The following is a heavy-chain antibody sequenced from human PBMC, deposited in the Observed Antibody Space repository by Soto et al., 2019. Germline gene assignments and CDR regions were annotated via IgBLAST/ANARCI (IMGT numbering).Heavy chain of an antibody. J-gene: IGHJ6*02. CDR3: ARDENIVVVVAAPYYYGMDV. D-gene: IGHD2-15*01. CDR1: VYTFTSCG. CDR2: ISAYNGNT. Sequence: GASVKVSCKASVYTFTSCGISWVRQAPGQGLEWMGWISAYNGNTNYAQKLQGRVTMTTDTSTSTAYMELRSLRSDDTAVYYCARDENIVVVVAAPYYYGMDVWGQGTTVTVSS. V-gene: IGHV1-18*01.